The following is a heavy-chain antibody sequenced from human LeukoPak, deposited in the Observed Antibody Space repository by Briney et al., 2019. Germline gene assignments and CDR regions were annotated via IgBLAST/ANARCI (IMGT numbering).Heavy chain of an antibody. J-gene: IGHJ4*02. CDR2: IYSGGST. V-gene: IGHV3-66*01. CDR3: ARDTYYYGSGKVV. D-gene: IGHD3-10*01. Sequence: GGSLRLSCAASGFTVSSNYMSWVRQAPGKGLEWVSVIYSGGSTYYADSVKGRFTISRDNSKNTLYLQMNSLRAEDTAVYYCARDTYYYGSGKVVWGQGTLVTVSS. CDR1: GFTVSSNY.